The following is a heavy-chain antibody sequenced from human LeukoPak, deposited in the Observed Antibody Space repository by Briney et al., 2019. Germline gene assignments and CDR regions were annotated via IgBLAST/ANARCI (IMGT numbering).Heavy chain of an antibody. CDR1: GFTFSSYA. Sequence: GSLRLSCAASGFTFSSYAMHWVRQPPGKGLEWIGEINHSGSTNYNPSLKSRVTISVDTSKNQFSLKLSSVTAADTAVYYCARGRYDILTGYYTRAPHFDYWGQGTLVTVSS. D-gene: IGHD3-9*01. CDR2: INHSGST. CDR3: ARGRYDILTGYYTRAPHFDY. J-gene: IGHJ4*02. V-gene: IGHV4-34*01.